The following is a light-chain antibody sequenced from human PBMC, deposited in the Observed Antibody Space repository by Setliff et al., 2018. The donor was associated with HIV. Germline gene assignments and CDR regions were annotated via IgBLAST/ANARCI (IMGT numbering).Light chain of an antibody. V-gene: IGLV3-1*01. Sequence: SYELTQPPSVSVSPGQTASITCSGDKLGDKYACWYQQKPGQSPVLVIYQDNKRPSGIPERFSGSNSGNTATLTISGTQAMDEADYYCQAWDSSTLYVFGTGNKGTVL. CDR3: QAWDSSTLYV. CDR1: KLGDKY. CDR2: QDN. J-gene: IGLJ1*01.